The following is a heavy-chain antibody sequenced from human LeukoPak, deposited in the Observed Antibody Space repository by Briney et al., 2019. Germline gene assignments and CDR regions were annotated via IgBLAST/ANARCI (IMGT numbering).Heavy chain of an antibody. Sequence: SETLSLTCAVYGESFNDYYWNWIRQPPGKGLEWTGEINHSGSTNYNPSLKSRVTISVDTSKNQFSLKLSSVTAADTAVYYCARDRRPGYYFDYWGQGTLVTVSS. D-gene: IGHD6-6*01. V-gene: IGHV4-34*01. CDR2: INHSGST. CDR3: ARDRRPGYYFDY. CDR1: GESFNDYY. J-gene: IGHJ4*02.